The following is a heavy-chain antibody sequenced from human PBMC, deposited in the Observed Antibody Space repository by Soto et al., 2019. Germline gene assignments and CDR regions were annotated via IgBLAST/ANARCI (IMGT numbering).Heavy chain of an antibody. D-gene: IGHD6-19*01. CDR3: VSSSGCPSH. Sequence: ELQLVESGGGLVQPGGTLRLSCAASGFTFSSYWMHWVRQAPGKGLVWVSRINTDGSSTSYADSVKGRFTISRDNAKNTLYLQMNRLRAEDTAVYYCVSSSGCPSHWGQGTLGTVSS. V-gene: IGHV3-74*01. CDR2: INTDGSST. J-gene: IGHJ4*02. CDR1: GFTFSSYW.